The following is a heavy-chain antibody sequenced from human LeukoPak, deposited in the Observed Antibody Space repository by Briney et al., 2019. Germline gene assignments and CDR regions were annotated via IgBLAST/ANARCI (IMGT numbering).Heavy chain of an antibody. CDR2: IIPIFGTA. J-gene: IGHJ4*02. V-gene: IGHV1-69*13. CDR3: ARSAGHCSGGSCYPGLDY. D-gene: IGHD2-15*01. Sequence: SVKVSCKASGGTFRSYAISWVRQAPGQGLEWMGGIIPIFGTANYAQKFQDRVTITADESTSTAYMELSSLRSEDTAVYYCARSAGHCSGGSCYPGLDYWGQGTLVTVSS. CDR1: GGTFRSYA.